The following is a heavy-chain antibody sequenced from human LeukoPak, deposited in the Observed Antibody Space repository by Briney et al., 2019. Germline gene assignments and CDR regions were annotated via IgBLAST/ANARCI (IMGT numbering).Heavy chain of an antibody. V-gene: IGHV4-4*07. CDR1: GGSISSYY. Sequence: AETLSLTCTVSGGSISSYYWSWIRQPAGKGLEWIGRIYTSGSTNYNPSLKSRVTMSVDTSKNQFSLKLSSVTAADTAVYYCARYLPNYYDSSGYYSLGFDYWGQGTLVTVSP. J-gene: IGHJ4*02. CDR2: IYTSGST. D-gene: IGHD3-22*01. CDR3: ARYLPNYYDSSGYYSLGFDY.